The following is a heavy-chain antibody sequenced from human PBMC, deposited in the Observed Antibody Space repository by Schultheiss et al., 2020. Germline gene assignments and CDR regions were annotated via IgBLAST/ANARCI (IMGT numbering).Heavy chain of an antibody. J-gene: IGHJ4*02. CDR2: INHSGST. CDR1: GGSFRGYY. CDR3: ARGGDSSNYPFDC. Sequence: SETLSLTCAVYGGSFRGYYWTWIRQPPGKGLEWIGEINHSGSTNYNPSLKSRVTISVDKSKNQFSLKVSSVTAADTAVFDCARGGDSSNYPFDCWGQGIQVTVSS. D-gene: IGHD4-11*01. V-gene: IGHV4-34*01.